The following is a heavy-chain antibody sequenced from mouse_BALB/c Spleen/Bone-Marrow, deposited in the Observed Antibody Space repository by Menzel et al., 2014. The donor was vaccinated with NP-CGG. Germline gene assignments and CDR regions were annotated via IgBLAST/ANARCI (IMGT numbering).Heavy chain of an antibody. CDR2: INPDSSTI. CDR3: ARLGYYGGLAY. V-gene: IGHV4-1*02. J-gene: IGHJ3*01. Sequence: EVKLVESGGGLVQPGGSLKLSCAASGFDFSGFWMGWVRQAPGKGLEWIGEINPDSSTINYAPSLKDRFIISRDNAKNTLYRQVSKVRSEDTALYYCARLGYYGGLAYWGQGTLVTVSA. D-gene: IGHD2-3*01. CDR1: GFDFSGFW.